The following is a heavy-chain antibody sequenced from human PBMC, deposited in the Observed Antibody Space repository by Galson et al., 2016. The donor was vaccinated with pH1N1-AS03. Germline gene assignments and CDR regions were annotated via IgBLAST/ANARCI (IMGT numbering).Heavy chain of an antibody. J-gene: IGHJ2*01. Sequence: TLSLTCTVSGVSISRSSHHWGWLRQPPGKGLEWIGNIYYTGSTYYNPSLKSRVTVSIDTSKNQFSLKVSSVTAADTAVYYCARLVVLTALRDAWYFDLWGRGTLVTVSS. V-gene: IGHV4-39*01. CDR1: GVSISRSSHH. CDR3: ARLVVLTALRDAWYFDL. CDR2: IYYTGST. D-gene: IGHD2-21*02.